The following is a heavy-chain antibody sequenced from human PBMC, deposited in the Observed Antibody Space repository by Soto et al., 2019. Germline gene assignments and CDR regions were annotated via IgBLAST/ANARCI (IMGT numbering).Heavy chain of an antibody. D-gene: IGHD2-2*01. Sequence: EMKLEQSGGGLVQPGGSLRLSCVASGFNFGEFWMSWVRQTPGRGLEWVANIKYDGSEMQYVDSVRGRFSISRDNAQNSLQLEMSSLRSDETGVYYCARSGGRYIYASPLWLWGQGALVAVSS. CDR3: ARSGGRYIYASPLWL. CDR2: IKYDGSEM. CDR1: GFNFGEFW. J-gene: IGHJ4*02. V-gene: IGHV3-7*05.